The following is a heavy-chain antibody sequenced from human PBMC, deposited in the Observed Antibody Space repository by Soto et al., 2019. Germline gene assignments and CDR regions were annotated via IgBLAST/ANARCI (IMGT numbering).Heavy chain of an antibody. D-gene: IGHD3-10*01. J-gene: IGHJ4*02. CDR1: GFTFSSYG. CDR2: IWYDGSNK. Sequence: VQLVESGGGVVQPGRSLRLSCAASGFTFSSYGMHWVRQAPGKGLEWVAVIWYDGSNKYYADSVKGRFTISRDNSKNTLYLQMNSLRAEDTAVYYCARDIQNYYGSGNRFDYWGQGTLVTVSS. CDR3: ARDIQNYYGSGNRFDY. V-gene: IGHV3-33*01.